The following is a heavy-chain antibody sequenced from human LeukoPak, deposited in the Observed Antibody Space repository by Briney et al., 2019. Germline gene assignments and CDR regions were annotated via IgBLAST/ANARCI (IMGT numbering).Heavy chain of an antibody. CDR3: AGNPGYYDSSGYRGYNWFDP. V-gene: IGHV1-69*05. CDR2: IIPIFGTA. CDR1: GGTFSSYA. D-gene: IGHD3-22*01. Sequence: SVKVSCKASGGTFSSYAISWVRQAPGQGLEWMGGIIPIFGTANYAQKFQGRVTITTDESTSTAYMELSSLRSEDTAVYYCAGNPGYYDSSGYRGYNWFDPWGQGTLVTVSS. J-gene: IGHJ5*02.